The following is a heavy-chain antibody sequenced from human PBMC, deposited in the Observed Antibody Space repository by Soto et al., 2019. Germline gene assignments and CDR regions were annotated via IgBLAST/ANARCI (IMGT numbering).Heavy chain of an antibody. V-gene: IGHV3-30*18. CDR3: AKSTISAAALLVWFDP. D-gene: IGHD6-13*01. CDR1: GFTFSSYG. CDR2: ISYDGSNK. J-gene: IGHJ5*02. Sequence: QVQLVESGGGVVQPGGSLKLSCAASGFTFSSYGMHWVRQAPGKGLEWVAVISYDGSNKYYADSVKGRFTISRDNSKNTLYLQINSLRAEDTAVYYCAKSTISAAALLVWFDPWGQGTLVTVSS.